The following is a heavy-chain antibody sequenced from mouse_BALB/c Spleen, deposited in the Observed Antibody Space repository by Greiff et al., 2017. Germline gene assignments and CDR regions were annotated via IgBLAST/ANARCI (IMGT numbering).Heavy chain of an antibody. CDR1: GYSITSDYA. CDR3: AIHGNYVYYFDY. V-gene: IGHV3-2*02. Sequence: EVQGVESGPGLVKPSQSLSLTCTVTGYSITSDYAWNWIRQFPGNKLEWMGYISYSGSTSYNPSLKSRISITRDTSKNQFFLQLNSVTTEDTATYYCAIHGNYVYYFDYWGQGTTLTVSS. D-gene: IGHD2-1*01. J-gene: IGHJ2*01. CDR2: ISYSGST.